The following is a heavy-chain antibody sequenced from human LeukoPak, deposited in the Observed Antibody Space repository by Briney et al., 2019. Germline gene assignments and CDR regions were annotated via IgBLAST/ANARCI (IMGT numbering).Heavy chain of an antibody. CDR3: ARVGDTYYYDSSGYLDY. CDR2: ISAYNGNT. V-gene: IGHV1-18*01. CDR1: GYTFTSYG. J-gene: IGHJ4*02. Sequence: ASVKVSCKASGYTFTSYGISWVRQAPGQGLEWMGWISAYNGNTNYAQKLQGGVTMTTDTSTSTAYMELRSLRSDDTAVYYCARVGDTYYYDSSGYLDYWGQGTLVTVSS. D-gene: IGHD3-22*01.